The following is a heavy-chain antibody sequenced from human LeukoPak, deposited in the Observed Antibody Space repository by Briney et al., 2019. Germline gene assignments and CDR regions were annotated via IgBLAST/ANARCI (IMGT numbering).Heavy chain of an antibody. CDR1: GGSISSSSYY. Sequence: SETLSLTCTVSGGSISSSSYYWGWIRQPPGKGLEWIGSIYYSGSTNYNPSLKSRVTISVDTSKNQFSLKLSSVTAADTAVYYCARDPWCSSTSCYDYYYYMDVWGKGTTVTVSS. J-gene: IGHJ6*03. D-gene: IGHD2-2*01. V-gene: IGHV4-39*07. CDR3: ARDPWCSSTSCYDYYYYMDV. CDR2: IYYSGST.